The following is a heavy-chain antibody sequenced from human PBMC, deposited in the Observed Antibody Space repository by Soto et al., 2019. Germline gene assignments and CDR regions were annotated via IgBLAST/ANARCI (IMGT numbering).Heavy chain of an antibody. CDR1: GYTFVSHA. D-gene: IGHD1-26*01. V-gene: IGHV1-3*04. Sequence: GASVKVSCKASGYTFVSHAMQWVRQAPGQRLEWMGWINTVNGYTKYSQRFQGRVTITRDTSASTAYMELSSLRSEDTAVYYCAREGPYSGSYLFDYWGQGTLVTVSS. J-gene: IGHJ4*02. CDR2: INTVNGYT. CDR3: AREGPYSGSYLFDY.